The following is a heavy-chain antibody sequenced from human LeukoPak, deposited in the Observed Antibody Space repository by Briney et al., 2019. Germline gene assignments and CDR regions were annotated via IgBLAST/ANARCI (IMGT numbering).Heavy chain of an antibody. Sequence: SETLSLTCTVSGGSISSYYWSWIRQPAGKGLEWIGRIYTSGSTNYNLSLKSRVTMSVDTSKNQFSLKLSSVTAADTAVYYCARMGAIAGASANPDHWGQGTLVTVSS. V-gene: IGHV4-4*07. D-gene: IGHD4/OR15-4a*01. J-gene: IGHJ4*02. CDR2: IYTSGST. CDR3: ARMGAIAGASANPDH. CDR1: GGSISSYY.